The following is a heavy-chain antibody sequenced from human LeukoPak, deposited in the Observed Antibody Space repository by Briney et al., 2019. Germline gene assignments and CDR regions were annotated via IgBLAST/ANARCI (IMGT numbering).Heavy chain of an antibody. D-gene: IGHD2-2*01. CDR1: GYTFTSYA. J-gene: IGHJ4*02. CDR2: INTNTGNP. Sequence: GPVKVSCKASGYTFTSYAMNWVRQAPGQGLEWMGWINTNTGNPTYAQGFTGRFVFSLDTSVSTAYLQISSLKAEDTAVYYRARDNHCSSTSCSFDYWGQGTLVTVSS. V-gene: IGHV7-4-1*02. CDR3: ARDNHCSSTSCSFDY.